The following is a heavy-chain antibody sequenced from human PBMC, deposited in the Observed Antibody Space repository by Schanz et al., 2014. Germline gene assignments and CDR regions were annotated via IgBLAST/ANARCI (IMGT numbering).Heavy chain of an antibody. CDR2: FDPKKGEA. Sequence: QVQLVQSGAEVKKPGASVKVSCKVSGSIFSKLLMHWVRQGPAKGLEWMGGFDPKKGEAIYAQKFQGRVTMTEDTSTGTAYMELRSLTSEDTAVYYCATGPHIVVAFDLWGQGTLVTVSS. CDR1: GSIFSKLL. J-gene: IGHJ4*02. CDR3: ATGPHIVVAFDL. V-gene: IGHV1-24*01. D-gene: IGHD2-21*01.